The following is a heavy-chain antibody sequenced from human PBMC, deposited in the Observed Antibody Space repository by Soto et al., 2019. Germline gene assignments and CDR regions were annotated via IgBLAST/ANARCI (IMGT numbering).Heavy chain of an antibody. CDR3: ASRHGDYGGGAFDI. Sequence: SETLSLTCTVSGGSISSSSYYWGWIRQPPGKGLEWIGSIYYSGSSYYNPSLKSRVTISVDTSKNQFSLKLSSVTAADTAVYYCASRHGDYGGGAFDIWGQGTMVTVSS. V-gene: IGHV4-39*07. CDR2: IYYSGSS. J-gene: IGHJ3*02. D-gene: IGHD4-17*01. CDR1: GGSISSSSYY.